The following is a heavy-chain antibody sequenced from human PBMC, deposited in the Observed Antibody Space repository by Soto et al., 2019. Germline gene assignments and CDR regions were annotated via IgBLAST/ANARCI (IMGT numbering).Heavy chain of an antibody. V-gene: IGHV3-30-3*01. J-gene: IGHJ1*01. Sequence: QVQLVESGGDVVQPGRSLRLSCLTSGFIFSSYSLHWVRQAPGKGLEWLTFMSYDGTTKYYADSVRGRFNVSRDNSKNTLYLQMNSLRPEDTAVYYCARAAYDAPPGYFQHWGQGTLVSVSS. D-gene: IGHD3-22*01. CDR1: GFIFSSYS. CDR3: ARAAYDAPPGYFQH. CDR2: MSYDGTTK.